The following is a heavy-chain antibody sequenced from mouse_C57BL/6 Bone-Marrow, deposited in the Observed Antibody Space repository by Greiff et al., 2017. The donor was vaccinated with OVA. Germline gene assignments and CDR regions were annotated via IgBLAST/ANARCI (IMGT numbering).Heavy chain of an antibody. CDR2: ISSGSSTI. CDR3: ARPCYYGSSDYAMDY. V-gene: IGHV5-17*01. J-gene: IGHJ4*01. Sequence: EVKLMESGGGLVKPGGSLKLSCAASGFTFSDYGMHWVRQAPEKGLEWVAYISSGSSTIYYADTVKGRFTISRDNAKNTLFLQMTSLRSEDTAKYYCARPCYYGSSDYAMDYWGQGTSVTVSS. CDR1: GFTFSDYG. D-gene: IGHD1-1*01.